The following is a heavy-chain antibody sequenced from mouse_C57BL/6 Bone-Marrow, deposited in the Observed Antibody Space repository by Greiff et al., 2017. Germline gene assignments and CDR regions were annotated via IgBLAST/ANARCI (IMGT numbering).Heavy chain of an antibody. CDR3: ARSGGDCAWFAY. V-gene: IGHV1-26*01. D-gene: IGHD1-1*02. CDR2: INPNNGGT. CDR1: GYTFTDYY. Sequence: EVQLQQSGPELVKPGASVKMSCKASGYTFTDYYMNWVKQSHGKSLEWIGDINPNNGGTSYNQKFKGKATLTVDKSSRTAYMELRSLTSEDSAVYYCARSGGDCAWFAYWGQGTLVTVSA. J-gene: IGHJ3*01.